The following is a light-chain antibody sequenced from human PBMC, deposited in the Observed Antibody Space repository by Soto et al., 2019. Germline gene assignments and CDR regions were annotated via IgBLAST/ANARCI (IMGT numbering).Light chain of an antibody. CDR2: GAS. CDR1: QRVSSN. Sequence: EIVMTQSPEHLSVSPGERATLSCRASQRVSSNLAWYQQKPGQAPRLLIYGASTRATGIPARFSGSGSGTEFTLTISSLQSEDSAVYYCQQYKNWLALTFGGGSKVDIK. J-gene: IGKJ4*01. V-gene: IGKV3-15*01. CDR3: QQYKNWLALT.